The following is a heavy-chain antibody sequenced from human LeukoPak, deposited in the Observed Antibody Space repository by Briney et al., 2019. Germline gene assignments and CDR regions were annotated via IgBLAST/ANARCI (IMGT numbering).Heavy chain of an antibody. CDR2: LSSSGSHI. V-gene: IGHV3-21*01. CDR3: ARTGGYSYGIYYFDY. D-gene: IGHD5-18*01. CDR1: GFTFSSYS. J-gene: IGHJ4*02. Sequence: GSLRLSCAASGFTFSSYSMNWVRQAPGKGLEWVSSLSSSGSHIYYADSVKGRFTISRDNAKNSLYLQMNSLRAEDTAVYYCARTGGYSYGIYYFDYWGQGTLVTVSS.